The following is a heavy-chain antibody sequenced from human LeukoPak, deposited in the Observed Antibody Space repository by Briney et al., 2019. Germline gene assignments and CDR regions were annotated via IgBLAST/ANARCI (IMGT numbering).Heavy chain of an antibody. CDR1: GYTFTSYD. V-gene: IGHV1-8*01. CDR3: ATGWFGYSYYYDSSGYPRDY. J-gene: IGHJ4*02. Sequence: ASVKVSCKASGYTFTSYDINWVRQATGQALEWMGWMNHNSGNTGYAQKFQGRVTMTRNTSISTAYMELSSLRSEDTAVYYCATGWFGYSYYYDSSGYPRDYWGQGTLVTVSS. D-gene: IGHD3-22*01. CDR2: MNHNSGNT.